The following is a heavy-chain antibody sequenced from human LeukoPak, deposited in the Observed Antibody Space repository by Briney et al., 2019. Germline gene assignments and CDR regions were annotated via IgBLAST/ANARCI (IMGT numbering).Heavy chain of an antibody. CDR3: ARDLYADYVWGSFDY. CDR1: GFTFSSYG. CDR2: IWNDGTNK. J-gene: IGHJ4*02. V-gene: IGHV3-33*01. Sequence: GGSLRLSCAASGFTFSSYGMHWVRQAPGKGLEWVAVIWNDGTNKYYADSVKGRFTISRDNSKNTLYLQMNSLRAEDTAVYYCARDLYADYVWGSFDYWGQGTLVTDAS. D-gene: IGHD3-16*01.